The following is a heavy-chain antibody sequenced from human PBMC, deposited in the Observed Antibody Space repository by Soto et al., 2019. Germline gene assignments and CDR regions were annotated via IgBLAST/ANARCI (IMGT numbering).Heavy chain of an antibody. Sequence: ASVKVSCKASGYTFTSYGISWVRQAPGQGLEWMGWISAYNGNTNYAQKLQGRVTMTTDTSTSTAYMELRSLRSDDTAVYYCARDRCGGDCFPHWFDPWGQGTLVTVSS. CDR3: ARDRCGGDCFPHWFDP. CDR1: GYTFTSYG. J-gene: IGHJ5*02. CDR2: ISAYNGNT. V-gene: IGHV1-18*01. D-gene: IGHD2-21*02.